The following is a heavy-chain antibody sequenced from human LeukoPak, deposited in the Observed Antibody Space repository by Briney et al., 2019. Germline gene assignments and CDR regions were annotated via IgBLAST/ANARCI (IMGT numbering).Heavy chain of an antibody. CDR1: GYTFTSYA. Sequence: ASVKVSCKASGYTFTSYAMHWVRQAPGQRLEWMGWINAGNGNTKYSQKFQGRVTITRDTSASTAYMELSSLRSEDTAVYYCGRVAPGGRHIDYWGQGTLVTVS. J-gene: IGHJ4*02. CDR2: INAGNGNT. V-gene: IGHV1-3*01. D-gene: IGHD6-13*01. CDR3: GRVAPGGRHIDY.